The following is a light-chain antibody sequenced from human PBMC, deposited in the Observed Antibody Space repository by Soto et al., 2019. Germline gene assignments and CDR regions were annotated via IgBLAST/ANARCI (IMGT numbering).Light chain of an antibody. CDR2: KAS. J-gene: IGKJ4*01. Sequence: DIQMTQSPSTLSASVGDRVTITCRASQSVSTWWAWYQQKPGKAPKLLIHKASTLGNGVPSRFSGSGSGTDFTLTISSLQPDDFATYYCHQYHSYPVTFGGGTKVESK. CDR3: HQYHSYPVT. CDR1: QSVSTW. V-gene: IGKV1-5*03.